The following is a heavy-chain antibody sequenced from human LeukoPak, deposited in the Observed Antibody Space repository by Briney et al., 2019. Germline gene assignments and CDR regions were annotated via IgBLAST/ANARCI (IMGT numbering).Heavy chain of an antibody. Sequence: SETLSLTCTVSGGSISSYYWSWIRQPPGKGLEWIGYIYYSGSTYYNPSLKSRVTISVDTSKNQFSLKLSSVTAADTAVYYCARGFYGSGSYDYWGQGTLVTVSS. D-gene: IGHD3-10*01. V-gene: IGHV4-59*12. CDR1: GGSISSYY. CDR2: IYYSGST. J-gene: IGHJ4*02. CDR3: ARGFYGSGSYDY.